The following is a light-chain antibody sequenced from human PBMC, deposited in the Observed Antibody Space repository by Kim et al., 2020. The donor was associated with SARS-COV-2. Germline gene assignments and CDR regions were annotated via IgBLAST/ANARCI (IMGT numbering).Light chain of an antibody. V-gene: IGKV1-39*01. CDR3: QQSYSTLRT. Sequence: DIQMTQSPSSLSASVGDRVTITCRASQSISSYLNWYQQKLGKAPKLLIYAASSLQSEVPSRFSGSGSGTDFTLTISSLQPEDFATYYCQQSYSTLRTFGQGTKVDIK. J-gene: IGKJ1*01. CDR1: QSISSY. CDR2: AAS.